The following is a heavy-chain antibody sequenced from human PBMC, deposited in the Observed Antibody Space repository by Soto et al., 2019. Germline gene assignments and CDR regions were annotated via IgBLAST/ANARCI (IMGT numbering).Heavy chain of an antibody. V-gene: IGHV3-9*01. CDR1: GFTFDDYA. Sequence: EVQLVESGGGLVQPGRSLRLSCAASGFTFDDYAMHWVRQAPGKGLEWVSGISWNSGSIGYADSVKGRFTISRDNAKNSLYLQMNSLRAEDTALYYCAKGGRTAMVYGMDVWGQGTTVTVSS. CDR2: ISWNSGSI. J-gene: IGHJ6*02. D-gene: IGHD5-18*01. CDR3: AKGGRTAMVYGMDV.